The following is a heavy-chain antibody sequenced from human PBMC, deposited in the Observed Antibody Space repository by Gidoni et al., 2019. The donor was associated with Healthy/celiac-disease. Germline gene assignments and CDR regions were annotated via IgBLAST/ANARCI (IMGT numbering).Heavy chain of an antibody. V-gene: IGHV3-33*01. CDR1: GFTFGSYG. Sequence: VQLVESGGGVVQPGRSLSLSCAASGFTFGSYGMHWVRQAPGKGLEGVAVIWYDGSNKYYADSVKGRFTISRDNSKNTLYLQMNSLRAEDTAVYYCARDFSATVTSNFDYWGQGTLVTVSS. CDR2: IWYDGSNK. J-gene: IGHJ4*02. D-gene: IGHD4-17*01. CDR3: ARDFSATVTSNFDY.